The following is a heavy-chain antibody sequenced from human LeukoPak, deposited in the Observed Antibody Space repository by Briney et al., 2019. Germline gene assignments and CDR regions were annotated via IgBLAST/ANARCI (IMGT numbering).Heavy chain of an antibody. CDR2: IASDGSHT. J-gene: IGHJ3*02. CDR3: ARERQDTILHSGAFDI. D-gene: IGHD2-21*01. CDR1: GFTFCIYF. V-gene: IGHV3-30-3*01. Sequence: GGSLRLSCAASGFTFCIYFMHWVRQAPGKGLEWVTDIASDGSHTFYVESVKGRFTISRDNYKNTLYLQMNSLRPEDTAVYFCARERQDTILHSGAFDIWGQGTMVTVSS.